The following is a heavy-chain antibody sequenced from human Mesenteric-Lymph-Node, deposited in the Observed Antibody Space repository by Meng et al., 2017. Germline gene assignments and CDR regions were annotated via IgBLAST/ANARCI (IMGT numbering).Heavy chain of an antibody. CDR2: ISSSSSYI. J-gene: IGHJ6*02. Sequence: GESLKISCAASGFTFSSYSMNWVRQAPGKGLEWVSSISSSSSYIYYADSVKGRFTISRDNAKDSLYLQMNSLRAEDTAVYYCARVSRTIREYYYYYYGMDVWGQGTTVTVSS. D-gene: IGHD1-14*01. V-gene: IGHV3-21*01. CDR1: GFTFSSYS. CDR3: ARVSRTIREYYYYYYGMDV.